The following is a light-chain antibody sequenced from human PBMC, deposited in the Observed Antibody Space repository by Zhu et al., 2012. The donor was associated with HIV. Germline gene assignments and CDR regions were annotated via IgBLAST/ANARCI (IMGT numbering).Light chain of an antibody. CDR2: AVS. J-gene: IGKJ1*01. CDR1: QGISSY. CDR3: QQLKRA. Sequence: DVQLTQSPSFLSASVGDRVTITCRASQGISSYVAWYQQKPGKAPKLLIYAVSTLQSGVPSRFSGSGSGTEFTLTISSLQPEDFATYYCQQLKRAFGQGTKVGNQT. V-gene: IGKV1-9*01.